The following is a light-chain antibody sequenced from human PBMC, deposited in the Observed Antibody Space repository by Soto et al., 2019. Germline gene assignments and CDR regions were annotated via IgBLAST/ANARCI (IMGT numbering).Light chain of an antibody. CDR1: QTADKW. Sequence: DILVTQSPSTLSASVGDRVIIACRASQTADKWVAWYQQKPGKAPNVLIYDASRLESGVPSRFSGSGSGTLFTLTISNLQPDDFATYYCQQYNDYPYTFGQGTKVEI. V-gene: IGKV1-5*01. J-gene: IGKJ2*01. CDR3: QQYNDYPYT. CDR2: DAS.